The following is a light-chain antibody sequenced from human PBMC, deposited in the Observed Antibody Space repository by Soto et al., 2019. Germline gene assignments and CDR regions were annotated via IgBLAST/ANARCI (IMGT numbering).Light chain of an antibody. CDR1: SSNIGTNY. Sequence: QSVLTQPPSASETPGQRVTISCSGSSSNIGTNYVYWYQQLPGTAPKLLIYRNIQRPSGVPDRFSGSKSGTSASLAISGLRCEDEADYYCAAWDVSLSGPVFGGGTKVTVL. CDR3: AAWDVSLSGPV. CDR2: RNI. J-gene: IGLJ3*02. V-gene: IGLV1-47*01.